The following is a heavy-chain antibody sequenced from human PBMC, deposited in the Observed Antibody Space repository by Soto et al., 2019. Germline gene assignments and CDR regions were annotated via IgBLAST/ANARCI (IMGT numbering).Heavy chain of an antibody. CDR2: ISYDGTGK. Sequence: QVQLVESGGGVVQPGTSLGLSCAVSGFTFSPYTMHWVRQAPGKGLEWVAVISYDGTGKYYADSVKGRFTISRDNSKNTLYLRMNRLRPEDTSVYYCARGGGFCGGDCYKGGVDYWGQGTLVTVSS. D-gene: IGHD2-21*02. J-gene: IGHJ4*02. V-gene: IGHV3-30*04. CDR1: GFTFSPYT. CDR3: ARGGGFCGGDCYKGGVDY.